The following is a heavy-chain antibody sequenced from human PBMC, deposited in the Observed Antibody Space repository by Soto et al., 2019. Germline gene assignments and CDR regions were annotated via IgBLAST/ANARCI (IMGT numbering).Heavy chain of an antibody. CDR2: INHSGST. J-gene: IGHJ6*03. Sequence: QVQLQQWGAGLLKPSETLSLTCAVYGGSFSGYYWSWIRQPPGKGLEWIGEINHSGSTNYNPSLKSRVTISVDTSKTQFSLKLSSVTAADTAVYYCARLRRQLFFYYMDVWGKGTTVTVSS. V-gene: IGHV4-34*01. CDR3: ARLRRQLFFYYMDV. D-gene: IGHD6-13*01. CDR1: GGSFSGYY.